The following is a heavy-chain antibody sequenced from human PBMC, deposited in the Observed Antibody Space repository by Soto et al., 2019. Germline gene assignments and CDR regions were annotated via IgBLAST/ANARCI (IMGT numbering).Heavy chain of an antibody. Sequence: QVQLVESGGGVVQPGRSLRLSCAASGFTFSSYAMHWVRQAPGKGLEWVAVISYGGSNKYYADSVKGRFTISRDNSKNTLYLQMNSLRAEDTAVYYCARDNYGGVDYWGQGTLVTVSS. CDR1: GFTFSSYA. J-gene: IGHJ4*02. D-gene: IGHD4-17*01. CDR3: ARDNYGGVDY. V-gene: IGHV3-30-3*01. CDR2: ISYGGSNK.